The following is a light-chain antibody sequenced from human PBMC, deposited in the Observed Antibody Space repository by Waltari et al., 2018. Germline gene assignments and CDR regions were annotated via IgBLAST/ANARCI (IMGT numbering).Light chain of an antibody. V-gene: IGKV3-15*01. CDR3: QQYYRIPYT. Sequence: EIVMTQSPVTLSVSHGERVTLSCRASQSIGSHLAWYQQKPGQPPRLLIYGASTRASGIPARFSGSGSETDFTLTISSLQAEDVAIYYCQQYYRIPYTFGQETKLEIK. J-gene: IGKJ2*01. CDR2: GAS. CDR1: QSIGSH.